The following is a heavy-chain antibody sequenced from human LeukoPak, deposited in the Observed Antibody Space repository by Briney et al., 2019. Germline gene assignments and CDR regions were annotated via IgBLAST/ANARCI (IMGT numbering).Heavy chain of an antibody. D-gene: IGHD2-2*01. J-gene: IGHJ4*02. CDR1: GFTFDDYT. Sequence: PGGSLRLSCTASGFTFDDYTMSWVRQAPGKGLEWVGFIRSEAYGGTTEYAASVKGRFTISRDDSKSIAYLQMNSLKTEDTAMYYCARDGCGSTSCYPVFDFWGQGTLVTVSS. CDR2: IRSEAYGGTT. CDR3: ARDGCGSTSCYPVFDF. V-gene: IGHV3-49*04.